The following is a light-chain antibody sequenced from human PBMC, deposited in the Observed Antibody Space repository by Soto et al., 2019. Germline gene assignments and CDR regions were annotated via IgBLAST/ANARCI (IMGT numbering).Light chain of an antibody. Sequence: QSAPTQPPSASGSPGQSVTISCTGTSSDVGGYNNYVSWYQQHPGKAPKLMIYEVSKRPSGVPDRFSGSKSSNTASLTVSGLQAEDEADYYCSSYVGSDNFVFGTGTKVTVL. CDR2: EVS. CDR3: SSYVGSDNFV. CDR1: SSDVGGYNNY. V-gene: IGLV2-8*01. J-gene: IGLJ1*01.